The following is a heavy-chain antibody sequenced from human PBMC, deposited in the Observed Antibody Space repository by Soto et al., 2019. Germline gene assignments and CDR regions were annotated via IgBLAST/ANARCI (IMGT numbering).Heavy chain of an antibody. CDR3: AKDPSRLLWFGELGMDV. J-gene: IGHJ6*02. V-gene: IGHV3-30*18. CDR2: ISYDGSNK. D-gene: IGHD3-10*01. CDR1: GFTFSNAW. Sequence: TGGSLRLSCAASGFTFSNAWMSWVRQAPGKGLEWVAVISYDGSNKYYADSVKGRFTISRDNSKNTLYLQMNSLRAEDTAVYYCAKDPSRLLWFGELGMDVWGQGTTVTVSS.